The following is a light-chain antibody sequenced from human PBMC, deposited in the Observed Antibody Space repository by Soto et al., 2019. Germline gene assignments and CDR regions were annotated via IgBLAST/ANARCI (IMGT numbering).Light chain of an antibody. J-gene: IGKJ1*01. Sequence: DIVMTQSPVILSVSPGERATLSCRASQSVSSTLAWFQLKPGQAPRLLIFGASTRATGIPARFSGSGSGTEFTLTISSLQSEDFATYYCQQYENRPQTFGQGTKVDIK. CDR1: QSVSST. V-gene: IGKV3-15*01. CDR2: GAS. CDR3: QQYENRPQT.